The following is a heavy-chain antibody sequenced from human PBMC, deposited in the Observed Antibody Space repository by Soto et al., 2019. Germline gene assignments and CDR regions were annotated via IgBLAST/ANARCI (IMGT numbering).Heavy chain of an antibody. CDR1: GFTFSSYS. D-gene: IGHD3-22*01. Sequence: PVGSLRLSCAASGFTFSSYSMNWVRQAPGKGLEWVSSISSSSSYIYYADSVKGRFTISRDNAKNSLYLQMNSLRAEDTAVYYCARAKNYYDSSGYLRGVWGQGTTVTVSS. V-gene: IGHV3-21*01. J-gene: IGHJ6*02. CDR3: ARAKNYYDSSGYLRGV. CDR2: ISSSSSYI.